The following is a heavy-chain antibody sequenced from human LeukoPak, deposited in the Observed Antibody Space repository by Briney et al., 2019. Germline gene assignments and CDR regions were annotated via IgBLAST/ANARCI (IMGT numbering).Heavy chain of an antibody. D-gene: IGHD6-19*01. CDR2: INHSGST. V-gene: IGHV4-34*01. CDR1: GGSFSGYY. Sequence: SETLSLTCAVYGGSFSGYYWSWIRQPPGKGLEWIGEINHSGSTNYNPSLKSRVTISVDTSKNQFSLKLSSVIAADTAVYYCARALRLSGWYPWFDPWGQGTLVTVSS. CDR3: ARALRLSGWYPWFDP. J-gene: IGHJ5*02.